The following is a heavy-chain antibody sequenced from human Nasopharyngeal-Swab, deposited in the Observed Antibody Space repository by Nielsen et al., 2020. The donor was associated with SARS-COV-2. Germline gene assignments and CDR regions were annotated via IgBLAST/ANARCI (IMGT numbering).Heavy chain of an antibody. CDR3: ARWGRGSFFDP. Sequence: ASVKVSCKASGYTFTSYGISWVRQAPGQGLEWMGWISAYNGNTNYAQKFQGRVTITADESTSTAYMELSSLRSEDTAVYYCARWGRGSFFDPWGQGTLVTVSS. CDR1: GYTFTSYG. D-gene: IGHD3-10*01. J-gene: IGHJ5*02. V-gene: IGHV1-18*01. CDR2: ISAYNGNT.